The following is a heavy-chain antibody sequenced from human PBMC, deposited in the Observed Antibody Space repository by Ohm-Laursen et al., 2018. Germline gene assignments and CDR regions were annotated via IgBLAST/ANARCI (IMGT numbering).Heavy chain of an antibody. Sequence: SETLSLTCTVSGASMIDYYWNWIRQPPGKGLEWIGYIYYSGSTKYNPSLESRVTISLDTSRNQSSLRLTSLTAADTAVYYCARNFNWENPYNFAYWGQGILVTVSS. CDR1: GASMIDYY. D-gene: IGHD3-9*01. V-gene: IGHV4-59*01. CDR2: IYYSGST. CDR3: ARNFNWENPYNFAY. J-gene: IGHJ4*02.